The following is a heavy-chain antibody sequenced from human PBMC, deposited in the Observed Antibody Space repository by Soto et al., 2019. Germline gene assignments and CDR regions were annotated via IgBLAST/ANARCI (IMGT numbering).Heavy chain of an antibody. CDR3: ARGDTGNWNDGWFDP. CDR2: IYYSGST. CDR1: GGSISSYY. J-gene: IGHJ5*02. D-gene: IGHD1-1*01. Sequence: SETLSLTCTVSGGSISSYYWSWIRQPPGKGLEWIGYIYYSGSTNYNPSLKSRVTISVDTSKNQFSLKLSSVTAADTAMYYCARGDTGNWNDGWFDPWGQGTLVTVSS. V-gene: IGHV4-59*01.